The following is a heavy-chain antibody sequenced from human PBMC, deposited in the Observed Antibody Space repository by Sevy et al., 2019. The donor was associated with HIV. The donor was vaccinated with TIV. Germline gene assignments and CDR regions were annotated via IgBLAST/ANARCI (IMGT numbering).Heavy chain of an antibody. CDR1: GYTLTELS. CDR2: FDPEDDET. Sequence: ASVKVSCKVSGYTLTELSMHWVRQAPGKGLEWMGTFDPEDDETIYAQKFQGRVTMTEDTSTDTAYMELSSLRSEDKAVYYCATTKDYYDSSGYPFDYWGQGTLVTVSS. V-gene: IGHV1-24*01. J-gene: IGHJ4*02. CDR3: ATTKDYYDSSGYPFDY. D-gene: IGHD3-22*01.